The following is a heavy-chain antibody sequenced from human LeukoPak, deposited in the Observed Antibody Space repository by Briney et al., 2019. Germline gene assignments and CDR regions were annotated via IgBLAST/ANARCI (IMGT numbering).Heavy chain of an antibody. V-gene: IGHV3-23*01. CDR2: ISNSGGLT. CDR1: GFTFSNYA. Sequence: GGSLRLSYAASGFTFSNYAMSWVRQAPGKGLEWVSSISNSGGLTYYADSVKGRFTISRDNSKNTLFLQMNSLRAEDTAIYYCAKVVVPQQWLVPLDYWGQGTLVTVSS. D-gene: IGHD6-19*01. CDR3: AKVVVPQQWLVPLDY. J-gene: IGHJ4*02.